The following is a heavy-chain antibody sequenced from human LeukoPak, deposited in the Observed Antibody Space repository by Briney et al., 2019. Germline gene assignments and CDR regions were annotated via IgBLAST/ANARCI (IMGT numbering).Heavy chain of an antibody. J-gene: IGHJ5*02. D-gene: IGHD1-1*01. CDR2: IYYSGST. V-gene: IGHV4-31*03. CDR1: GGSISSGGYY. Sequence: SETLSPTCTVSGGSISSGGYYWSWIRQHPGKGLEWIGYIYYSGSTYYNPSLKSRVTISVDTSKNQFSLKLSSVTAADTAVYYCARVFTGTNWFDPWGQGTLVTVSS. CDR3: ARVFTGTNWFDP.